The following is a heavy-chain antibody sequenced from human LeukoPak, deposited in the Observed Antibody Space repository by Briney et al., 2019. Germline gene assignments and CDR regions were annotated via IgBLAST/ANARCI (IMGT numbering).Heavy chain of an antibody. CDR1: GGSISSSDSDYY. Sequence: SETLSLTCTVSGGSISSSDSDYYWGWVRQPPGKGLEWIGSISYRGSTYYNPSLKSRVTISVDTSKNQFSLKLSSVTAADTAVYFCARGPPTDYYDSSGFYYVFDYWGQGTLVTVSS. CDR2: ISYRGST. V-gene: IGHV4-39*07. D-gene: IGHD3-22*01. CDR3: ARGPPTDYYDSSGFYYVFDY. J-gene: IGHJ4*02.